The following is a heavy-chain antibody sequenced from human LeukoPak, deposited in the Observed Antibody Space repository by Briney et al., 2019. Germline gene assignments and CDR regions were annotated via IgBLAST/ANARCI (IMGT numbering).Heavy chain of an antibody. D-gene: IGHD4-17*01. J-gene: IGHJ4*02. V-gene: IGHV3-11*01. CDR2: ISSSGSTI. CDR1: GFTFSIYW. CDR3: ARGSYYGDYEAFDY. Sequence: GGSLRLSCVASGFTFSIYWMSWVRQAPGKGLEWVSYISSSGSTIYYADSVKGRFTISRDNAKNSLYLQMNSLRAEDTAVYYCARGSYYGDYEAFDYWGQGTLVTVSS.